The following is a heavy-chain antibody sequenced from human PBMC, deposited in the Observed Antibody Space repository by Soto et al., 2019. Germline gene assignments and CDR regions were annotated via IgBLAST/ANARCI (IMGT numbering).Heavy chain of an antibody. CDR2: IYWDDDK. CDR3: AHSLIPNWGSRGAFDY. J-gene: IGHJ4*02. V-gene: IGHV2-5*02. CDR1: GFSLSTSGVG. Sequence: QITLKESGPTLVKPTQTLTLTCTFSGFSLSTSGVGVGWIRQPPGKALEWHALIYWDDDKRYSPSLKSRLTINKDTANNQVVLTMNNMDPVDTATYYCAHSLIPNWGSRGAFDYWGQGTLVTVYS. D-gene: IGHD7-27*01.